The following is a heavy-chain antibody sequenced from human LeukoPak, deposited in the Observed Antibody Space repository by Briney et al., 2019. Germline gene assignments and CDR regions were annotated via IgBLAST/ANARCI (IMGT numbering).Heavy chain of an antibody. CDR3: ARDRSGWYYLAY. Sequence: PRGSLRLSCAASGFTFSSYAMHWVRQAPGKGLEWVAVISYDGSNKYYADSVKGRFTISRDNSKNTLYLQMNSLRAEDTAVYYWARDRSGWYYLAYWGKGPLVTAPS. CDR1: GFTFSSYA. J-gene: IGHJ4*02. CDR2: ISYDGSNK. D-gene: IGHD6-19*01. V-gene: IGHV3-30*04.